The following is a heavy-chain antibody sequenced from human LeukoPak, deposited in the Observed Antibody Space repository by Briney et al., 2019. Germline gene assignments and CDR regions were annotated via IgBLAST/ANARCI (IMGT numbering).Heavy chain of an antibody. V-gene: IGHV3-13*01. Sequence: GGSLRLSCAASGFTFSSYDMHWVRQATGKGLDWVSAIGTAGDTYYPGSVKGRFTISRENAKNSLYLQMNSLRAGDTAVYYCARGELETSYYYYYYMDVWGKGTTVTVSS. J-gene: IGHJ6*03. CDR2: IGTAGDT. D-gene: IGHD3-10*01. CDR1: GFTFSSYD. CDR3: ARGELETSYYYYYYMDV.